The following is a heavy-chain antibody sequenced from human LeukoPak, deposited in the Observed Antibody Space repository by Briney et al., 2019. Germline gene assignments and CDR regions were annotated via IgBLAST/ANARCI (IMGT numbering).Heavy chain of an antibody. CDR3: VRDRRYNSGPQGYAFDI. D-gene: IGHD5-12*01. CDR2: ISSSGSTI. J-gene: IGHJ3*02. Sequence: PGGSLRLPCAASGFTFSDYYMSWIRQAPGKGLEWVSYISSSGSTIYYADSVKGRFTISRDNAKNSLYLQMNSLRAEDTAVYYCVRDRRYNSGPQGYAFDIWGQGTMVTVSS. CDR1: GFTFSDYY. V-gene: IGHV3-11*01.